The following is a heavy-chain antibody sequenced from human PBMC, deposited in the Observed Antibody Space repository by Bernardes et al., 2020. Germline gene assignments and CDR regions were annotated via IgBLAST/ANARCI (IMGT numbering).Heavy chain of an antibody. D-gene: IGHD3-16*01. Sequence: CKASGGTFSSYAISWVRHAPGQGLEWMGGIIPIFGTANYAQKFQGRVTITADKSTSTAYMELSSLRSEDTAVYYCARSGGGAADFDYWGQGTLVTVSS. CDR3: ARSGGGAADFDY. V-gene: IGHV1-69*06. CDR2: IIPIFGTA. J-gene: IGHJ4*02. CDR1: GGTFSSYA.